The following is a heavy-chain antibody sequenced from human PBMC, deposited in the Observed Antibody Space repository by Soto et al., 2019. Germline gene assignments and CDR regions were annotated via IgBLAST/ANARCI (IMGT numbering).Heavy chain of an antibody. CDR3: AMVRGVICRFAPNYGMDV. J-gene: IGHJ6*02. Sequence: QVQLVQSGAEVKKPGSSVKVSCKASGGTFSSYAISWVRQAPGQGLEWMGGIIPIFGTANYAQKFQGRVTITADESTSTAYMELSSLRSEDTAVYYCAMVRGVICRFAPNYGMDVWGQGTTVTVSS. V-gene: IGHV1-69*01. CDR1: GGTFSSYA. D-gene: IGHD3-10*01. CDR2: IIPIFGTA.